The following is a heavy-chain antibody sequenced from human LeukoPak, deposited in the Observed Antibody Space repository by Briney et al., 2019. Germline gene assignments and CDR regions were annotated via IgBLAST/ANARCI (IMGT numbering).Heavy chain of an antibody. CDR3: AKDIGMATIIVGFDY. CDR2: VSWNSGSI. Sequence: GGSLRLSCAASGFTFDDYAMHWVRQAPGKGLEWVSGVSWNSGSIAYADSVKGRFTFSRDNAKNSLYLQMNSLRAEDTALYYCAKDIGMATIIVGFDYWGQGTLVTVSS. J-gene: IGHJ4*02. V-gene: IGHV3-9*01. D-gene: IGHD5-24*01. CDR1: GFTFDDYA.